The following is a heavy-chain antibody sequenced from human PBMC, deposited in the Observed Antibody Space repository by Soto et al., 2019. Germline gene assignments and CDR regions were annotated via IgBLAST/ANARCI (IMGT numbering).Heavy chain of an antibody. CDR2: IYYSGDT. CDR1: GGSISNYY. V-gene: IGHV4-59*08. D-gene: IGHD6-13*01. Sequence: SETLSLTCTVSGGSISNYYWSWIRQPPGKGLEWIGYIYYSGDTNYNPSLKSRVSISLDTSKNQFSLKLSSVTAADTAVYYCATPSTGAAGNLYFHHWGQGTQVT. J-gene: IGHJ1*01. CDR3: ATPSTGAAGNLYFHH.